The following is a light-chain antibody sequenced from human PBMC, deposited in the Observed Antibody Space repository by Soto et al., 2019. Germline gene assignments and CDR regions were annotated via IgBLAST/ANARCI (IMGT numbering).Light chain of an antibody. CDR3: QQYGSSGT. J-gene: IGKJ1*01. CDR2: AAS. Sequence: DIQMTQSPSSLSASVGDRVTITCRASQSISNNLNWYHQKPGKPPKLLIFAASTLQSGAPSRFSGGGSGTDFTLTISRLEPEDFAVYYCQQYGSSGTFGQGTKVDIK. CDR1: QSISNN. V-gene: IGKV1-39*01.